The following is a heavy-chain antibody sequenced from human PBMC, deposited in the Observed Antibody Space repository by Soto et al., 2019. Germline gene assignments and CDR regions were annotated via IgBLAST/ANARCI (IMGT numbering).Heavy chain of an antibody. CDR3: ARSGYSGYDWVY. CDR1: GGSISSGGYS. Sequence: QLQLQESGSGPVKPSQTLSLTCAVSGGSISSGGYSWSWIRQPPGKGLEWIGYIYHSGSTYYNPSLKSRVTISVDRSKNQFSLKLSSVTAADTAVYYWARSGYSGYDWVYWGQGTLVTVSS. V-gene: IGHV4-30-2*01. J-gene: IGHJ4*02. CDR2: IYHSGST. D-gene: IGHD5-12*01.